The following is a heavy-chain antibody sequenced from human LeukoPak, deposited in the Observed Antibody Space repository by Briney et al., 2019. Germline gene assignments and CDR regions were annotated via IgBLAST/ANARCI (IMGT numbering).Heavy chain of an antibody. Sequence: PGGSLRLSCAASGFTFSNYWIHWVRQAPGKGLEWVSAISGGGGNTYYADSVKGRFTISRDNSKNTLYLQMNSLRAEDTAVYYCGKNRYSGSLSPFDIWGQGTMVTVSS. CDR3: GKNRYSGSLSPFDI. CDR1: GFTFSNYW. D-gene: IGHD1-26*01. CDR2: ISGGGGNT. V-gene: IGHV3-23*01. J-gene: IGHJ3*02.